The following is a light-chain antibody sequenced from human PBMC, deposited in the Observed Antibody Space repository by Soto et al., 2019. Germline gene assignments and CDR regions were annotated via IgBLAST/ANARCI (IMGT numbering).Light chain of an antibody. Sequence: EIVMTQSPATLSVSPGERATLSCRASQSVSSNLAWYQQKPGQAPRLLIYGASTRATGIPARFSGSGSGTEFTLTISRLQSEDVAIYYCQQYNNSPLTFGQGTKVDI. J-gene: IGKJ1*01. CDR2: GAS. V-gene: IGKV3-15*01. CDR1: QSVSSN. CDR3: QQYNNSPLT.